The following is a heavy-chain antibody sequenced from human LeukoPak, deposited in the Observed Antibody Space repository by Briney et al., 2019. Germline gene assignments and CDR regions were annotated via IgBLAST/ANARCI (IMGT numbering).Heavy chain of an antibody. J-gene: IGHJ4*02. V-gene: IGHV3-53*01. CDR2: IYSGGST. Sequence: PGGSLRLSCAASGFTVSSNYMSWVRQAPGKGLEWVSVIYSGGSTYYADSVKGRFTISRDNSKNTLYLQMNSLRAEDAAVYYCAKEPYGGYGYYFDYWCQGTLVTVSS. D-gene: IGHD5-12*01. CDR1: GFTVSSNY. CDR3: AKEPYGGYGYYFDY.